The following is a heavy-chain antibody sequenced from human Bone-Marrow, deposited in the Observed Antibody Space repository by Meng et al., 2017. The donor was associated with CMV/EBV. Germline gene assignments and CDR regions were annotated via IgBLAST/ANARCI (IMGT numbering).Heavy chain of an antibody. V-gene: IGHV3-7*01. Sequence: GESLKISCAVSGFTFSDHWMTWVRQAPGKGLEWVANIKLDGSETYYVDSVKGRFTISRDNAKNSQYLQMNSLRAEDTAVYYCAKVRSSWYRGAFDIWGQGTMVTVSS. CDR2: IKLDGSET. D-gene: IGHD6-13*01. J-gene: IGHJ3*02. CDR3: AKVRSSWYRGAFDI. CDR1: GFTFSDHW.